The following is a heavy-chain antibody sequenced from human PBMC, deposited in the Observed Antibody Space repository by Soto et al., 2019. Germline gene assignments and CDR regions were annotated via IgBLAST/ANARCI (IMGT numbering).Heavy chain of an antibody. Sequence: SETLSLTCAVSGGSISSGGYSWSWIRQPPGKGLEWIGYIYHSGSTYYNPSLKSRVTISVDRSKNQFSLKLSSVTAADTAVYYCARKRTPYDFWSGYSAFRGEFDYWGQGTLVTVSS. V-gene: IGHV4-30-2*01. CDR3: ARKRTPYDFWSGYSAFRGEFDY. D-gene: IGHD3-3*01. CDR1: GGSISSGGYS. CDR2: IYHSGST. J-gene: IGHJ4*02.